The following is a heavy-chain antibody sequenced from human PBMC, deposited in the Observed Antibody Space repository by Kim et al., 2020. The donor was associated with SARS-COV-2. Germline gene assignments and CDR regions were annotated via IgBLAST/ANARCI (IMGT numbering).Heavy chain of an antibody. CDR3: AKDRRKGLLWFRELLPFDY. D-gene: IGHD3-10*01. Sequence: GRVTITRDNSKNTLYLQMNSLRAEDTAVYYCAKDRRKGLLWFRELLPFDYWGQGTLVTVSS. J-gene: IGHJ4*02. V-gene: IGHV3-23*01.